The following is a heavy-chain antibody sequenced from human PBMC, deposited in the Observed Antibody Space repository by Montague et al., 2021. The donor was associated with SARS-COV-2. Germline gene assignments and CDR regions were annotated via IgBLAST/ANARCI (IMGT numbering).Heavy chain of an antibody. V-gene: IGHV4-61*01. J-gene: IGHJ1*01. CDR1: GASVRSGNSY. Sequence: SETLSLTCTVSGASVRSGNSYWNWIRQPPGKGLEWIGYISNSGSTNYSPSLKSRATISVDTSKNQLSLKVISATAADTAVYYCARIGYESLGYYYSYPDWGQGTLVTVSS. CDR2: ISNSGST. D-gene: IGHD3-22*01. CDR3: ARIGYESLGYYYSYPD.